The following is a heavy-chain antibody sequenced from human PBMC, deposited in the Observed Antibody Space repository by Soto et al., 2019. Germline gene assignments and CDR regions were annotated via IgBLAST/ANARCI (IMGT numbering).Heavy chain of an antibody. D-gene: IGHD3-22*01. Sequence: QVQLLESGAEVKKPGASVKVSCKASSYTFTDYGISWVRQAPGQGLEWMGWISGYNGNTKYAQKFQGRVTMTTDTPTNTAYMELRSLRSDDTAVYYCARDREYYYDSSGNYYYHYGLDVWGQGNTVNVS. V-gene: IGHV1-18*04. CDR2: ISGYNGNT. J-gene: IGHJ6*02. CDR1: SYTFTDYG. CDR3: ARDREYYYDSSGNYYYHYGLDV.